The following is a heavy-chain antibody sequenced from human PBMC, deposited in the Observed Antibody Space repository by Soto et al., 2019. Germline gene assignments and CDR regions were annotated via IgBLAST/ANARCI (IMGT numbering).Heavy chain of an antibody. CDR1: GFMFSSYA. Sequence: GGSLRLSCAASGFMFSSYAMNWVRQAPGKGLEWVSGISGSGGTTYYADSVKGRFTISRDNSKNTLYLQMNSLGAEDTAIYYCAKGRGSGSYLSAETHYYYMDVWGKGTTVTVSS. D-gene: IGHD3-10*01. J-gene: IGHJ6*03. CDR2: ISGSGGTT. CDR3: AKGRGSGSYLSAETHYYYMDV. V-gene: IGHV3-23*01.